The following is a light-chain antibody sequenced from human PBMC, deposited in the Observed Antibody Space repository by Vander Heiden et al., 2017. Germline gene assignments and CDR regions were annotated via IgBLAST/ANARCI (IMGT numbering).Light chain of an antibody. J-gene: IGLJ3*02. CDR3: QCFVSCGGCWV. Sequence: AASRTQGQRVTIPGTGSSSNSGAGYDVHWYQQLPETAPKLLIYGNSNRPSGVPDRFSCSKSGTSASQAMMWLQFKHEPYYSNQCFVSCGGCWVFGGGTKLTVL. V-gene: IGLV1-40*01. CDR2: GNS. CDR1: SSNSGAGYD.